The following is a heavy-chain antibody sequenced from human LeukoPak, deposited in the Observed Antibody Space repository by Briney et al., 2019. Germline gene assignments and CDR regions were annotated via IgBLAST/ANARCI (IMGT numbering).Heavy chain of an antibody. CDR3: ARGRFGDVAYFDY. D-gene: IGHD3-10*01. V-gene: IGHV1-69*06. CDR1: GYTFTGYY. CDR2: IIPIFGTA. Sequence: GASVKVSCKASGYTFTGYYMHWVRQAPGQGLEWMGGIIPIFGTANYAQKFQGRVTITADKSTSTAYMELSSLRSEDTAVYYCARGRFGDVAYFDYWGQGTLVTVSS. J-gene: IGHJ4*02.